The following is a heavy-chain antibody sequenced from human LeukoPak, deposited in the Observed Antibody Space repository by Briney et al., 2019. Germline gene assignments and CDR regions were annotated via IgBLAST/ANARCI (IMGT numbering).Heavy chain of an antibody. CDR1: GFTFSNAW. Sequence: GGSLRLSCAASGFTFSNAWMSWVRQAPGKGLEWVGRIKSKTDGGTTDYAAPVKGRFTVSRDDSKNTLYLQMNSLKTEDTAVYYCTTDPYMFPLDIWGQGTMVTVSS. V-gene: IGHV3-15*01. CDR3: TTDPYMFPLDI. CDR2: IKSKTDGGTT. J-gene: IGHJ3*02. D-gene: IGHD3-10*02.